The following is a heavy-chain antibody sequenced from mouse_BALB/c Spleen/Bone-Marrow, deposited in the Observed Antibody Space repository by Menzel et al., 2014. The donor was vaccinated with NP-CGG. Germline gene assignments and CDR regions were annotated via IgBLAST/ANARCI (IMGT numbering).Heavy chain of an antibody. CDR3: SKDGGYDYSYYFDY. D-gene: IGHD2-4*01. CDR2: ISSGGHYT. Sequence: EVKVVESGGGLVKPGGSLKLSCAASGFTFSSYSMSWVRQTPEKRLEWVATISSGGHYTYYPDGVKGRFTISRDNAKNTLYLQMSSLKSEDTAMYYCSKDGGYDYSYYFDYWGQGTTLTVSS. J-gene: IGHJ2*01. V-gene: IGHV5-6-4*01. CDR1: GFTFSSYS.